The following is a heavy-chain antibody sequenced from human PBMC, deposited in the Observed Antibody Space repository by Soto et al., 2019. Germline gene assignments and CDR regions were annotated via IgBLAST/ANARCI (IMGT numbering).Heavy chain of an antibody. CDR1: GYTFTSYD. Sequence: QVQLVQSGAEVKKPGASVKVSCKASGYTFTSYDINWVRQATGQGLEWMGWMNPNSGNTGYAQKFQGRVTMTRNTSGSTAYMELSSLGSEDTAVYYSAREGIAHNWFDPWGQGTLVTVSS. CDR3: AREGIAHNWFDP. D-gene: IGHD6-13*01. V-gene: IGHV1-8*01. J-gene: IGHJ5*02. CDR2: MNPNSGNT.